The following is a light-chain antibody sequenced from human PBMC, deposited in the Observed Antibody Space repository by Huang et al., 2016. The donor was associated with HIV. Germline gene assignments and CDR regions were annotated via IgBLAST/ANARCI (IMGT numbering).Light chain of an antibody. CDR3: QQYGSSPPFP. CDR2: VAS. V-gene: IGKV3-20*01. J-gene: IGKJ2*01. Sequence: EIVLTQSPGTLSLSPGGRANLSCRASQSVRSNTYLACYQQKPGQLPRLLIYVASNRATGIPDRFSGSGSGTDFTLTITRLEPEDSAVYYCQQYGSSPPFPFGQGTKLEIK. CDR1: QSVRSNTY.